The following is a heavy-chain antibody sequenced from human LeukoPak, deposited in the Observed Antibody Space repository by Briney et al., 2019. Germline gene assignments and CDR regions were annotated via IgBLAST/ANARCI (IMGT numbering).Heavy chain of an antibody. CDR2: ISGSGGST. CDR1: GFTFSSYA. J-gene: IGHJ5*02. D-gene: IGHD6-19*01. Sequence: GGSLRLSCAASGFTFSSYAMSWVRQAPGKGLEWVSAISGSGGSTYYADSVKGRFTISRDNSKNTLYLQMNSLRAEDTAVYYCAKDLRQWLVVENWFDPWGQGTLATVSS. CDR3: AKDLRQWLVVENWFDP. V-gene: IGHV3-23*01.